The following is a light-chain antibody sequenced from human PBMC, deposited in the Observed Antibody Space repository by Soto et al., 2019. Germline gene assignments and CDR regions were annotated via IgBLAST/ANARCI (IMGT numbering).Light chain of an antibody. CDR2: DAS. CDR3: QQYDTSPT. CDR1: QSLSSIC. J-gene: IGKJ1*01. Sequence: IVLTQPPGTLSLSPGERATLSCRASQSLSSICLAWYQQKPGQAPRLLIYDASSRATGIPDRFSGSWSGTHFTLTISTLEPEDFAVYHCQQYDTSPTFGQGTKVDIK. V-gene: IGKV3-20*01.